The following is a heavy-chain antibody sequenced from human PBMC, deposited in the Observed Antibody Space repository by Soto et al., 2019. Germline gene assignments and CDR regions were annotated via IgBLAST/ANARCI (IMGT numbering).Heavy chain of an antibody. CDR1: GGSISSYY. CDR3: ARERIVKYSSSTSWDAFDI. D-gene: IGHD6-6*01. Sequence: PSETLSLTCTVSGGSISSYYWSWIRQPPGKGLEWIGYIYYSGSTNYNPSLKSRVTISVDTSKNQFSLKLSSVTAADTAVYYCARERIVKYSSSTSWDAFDIWGQGTMVTVSS. CDR2: IYYSGST. V-gene: IGHV4-59*01. J-gene: IGHJ3*02.